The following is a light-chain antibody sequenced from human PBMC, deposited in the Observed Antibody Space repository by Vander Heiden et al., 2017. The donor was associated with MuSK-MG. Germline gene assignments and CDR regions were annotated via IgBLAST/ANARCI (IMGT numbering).Light chain of an antibody. CDR2: LGS. CDR3: MQALQTPLP. CDR1: QSLLHSNGYNY. V-gene: IGKV2-28*01. J-gene: IGKJ3*01. Sequence: DIVMTQSPLSLPVTPGEPASISCRSSQSLLHSNGYNYLDWYLQKPGQSPQLLIYLGSNRASGVPDRFSGSGSGTDFTLKISRVEAEDVGFYYCMQALQTPLPFGPGTKVDIK.